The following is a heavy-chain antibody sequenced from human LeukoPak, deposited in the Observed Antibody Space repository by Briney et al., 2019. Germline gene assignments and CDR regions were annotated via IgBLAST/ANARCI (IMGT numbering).Heavy chain of an antibody. J-gene: IGHJ4*02. CDR2: IYPGDSDT. CDR1: GYSFINYW. V-gene: IGHV5-51*01. Sequence: GESLKISCKGSGYSFINYWIGWVRQMPGKGLEWMGIIYPGDSDTRYSPSFQGQVTISADKSISTAYLQWSSLKASDTAMYYCARGDLRWQQAFDYWGQGTLVTVSS. D-gene: IGHD5-24*01. CDR3: ARGDLRWQQAFDY.